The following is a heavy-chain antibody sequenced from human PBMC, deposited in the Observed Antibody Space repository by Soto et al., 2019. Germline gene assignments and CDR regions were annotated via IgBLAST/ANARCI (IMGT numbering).Heavy chain of an antibody. V-gene: IGHV1-18*01. CDR3: ARDCGRITMKVLVIPYYYYGMDV. CDR2: ISAYNGNT. J-gene: IGHJ6*02. CDR1: GYTFTSYG. Sequence: QVQLVQSGAEVKKPGASVKVPCKASGYTFTSYGISWVRQAPGQGLEWMGWISAYNGNTNYAQKLQGRLTMTTDTSSSTAYMELRSLRSDDTAVYYCARDCGRITMKVLVIPYYYYGMDVWGQWTTVTVSS. D-gene: IGHD3-22*01.